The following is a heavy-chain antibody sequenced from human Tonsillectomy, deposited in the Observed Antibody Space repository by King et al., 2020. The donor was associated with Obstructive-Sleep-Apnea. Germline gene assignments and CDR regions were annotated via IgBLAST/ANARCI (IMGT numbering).Heavy chain of an antibody. V-gene: IGHV3-7*03. CDR2: IKQDGSDK. Sequence: QLVQSGGGLVQPGGSLRLSCAASGFTFSSYWMSWVRQAPGKGLEWVANIKQDGSDKYYVDSAKGRFTISRDNAKNSLYLQMNSLRAEDTAVYYCARGDYFDSSGYYSPWGQGTLVTVSS. D-gene: IGHD3-22*01. CDR1: GFTFSSYW. CDR3: ARGDYFDSSGYYSP. J-gene: IGHJ5*02.